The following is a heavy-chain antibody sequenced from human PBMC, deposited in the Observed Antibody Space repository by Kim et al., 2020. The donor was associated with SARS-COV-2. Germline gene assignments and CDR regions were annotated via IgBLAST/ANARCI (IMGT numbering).Heavy chain of an antibody. V-gene: IGHV1-3*01. Sequence: KFQDRVTITRDTSASAAYMELSSLRSEDTAVYFCARARSYGILTGYWGFDCWGQGTLVTVSS. D-gene: IGHD3-9*01. J-gene: IGHJ5*01. CDR3: ARARSYGILTGYWGFDC.